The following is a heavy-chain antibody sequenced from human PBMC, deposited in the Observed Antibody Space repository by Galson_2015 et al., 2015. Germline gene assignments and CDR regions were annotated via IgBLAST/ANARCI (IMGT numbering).Heavy chain of an antibody. CDR3: ARAGAYSYGYVY. CDR1: GFTFSSST. D-gene: IGHD5-18*01. V-gene: IGHV3-48*02. J-gene: IGHJ4*02. Sequence: SLRLSCAASGFTFSSSTMNWVRQAPGKGLEWVSYISGSSSTIYYADSVKGRFTISRDNAKSSVYLQMNSLRDEDTAVYYCARAGAYSYGYVYWGQGTLVTVSS. CDR2: ISGSSSTI.